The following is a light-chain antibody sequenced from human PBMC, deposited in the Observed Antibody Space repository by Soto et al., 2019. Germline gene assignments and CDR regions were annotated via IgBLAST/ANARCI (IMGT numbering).Light chain of an antibody. CDR1: QSISSW. CDR2: DAS. V-gene: IGKV1-5*01. Sequence: DIQMTQSPSTLSASVGDRVTITCRASQSISSWLAWYQQKPGKAPKLLIYDASSLESGVPSRFSGSGSGTEFTLTISSLQPDDFATYYCQQYNSYPWTXXXGTKVEXK. CDR3: QQYNSYPWT. J-gene: IGKJ1*01.